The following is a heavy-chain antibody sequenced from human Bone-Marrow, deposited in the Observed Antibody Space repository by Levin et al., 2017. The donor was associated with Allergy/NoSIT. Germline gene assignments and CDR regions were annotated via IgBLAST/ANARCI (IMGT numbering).Heavy chain of an antibody. CDR1: GFTFSNYN. CDR3: ASSRAPYYYYYGRDV. CDR2: ISSSGSTI. J-gene: IGHJ6*02. V-gene: IGHV3-48*01. Sequence: AGGSLRLSCAASGFTFSNYNMNWVRQAPGKGLEWVSDISSSGSTIYYADSVKGRFTISRDNAKNSLYLQMNSLRAEDTAVYYCASSRAPYYYYYGRDVWGQGTTVTVSS.